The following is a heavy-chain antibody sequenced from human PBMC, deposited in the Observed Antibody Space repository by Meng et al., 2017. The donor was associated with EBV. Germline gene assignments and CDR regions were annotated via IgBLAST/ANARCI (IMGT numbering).Heavy chain of an antibody. CDR2: VHYTGST. J-gene: IGHJ5*02. V-gene: IGHV4-39*01. CDR1: GDPIISFNH. D-gene: IGHD6-19*01. Sequence: QLQLRESGPGQVRPSETRPLTCPVSGDPIISFNHCGWIRQPPGRGLEWMGSVHYTGSTYYSPSLKSRVTVSVDTSKNQFSLRLTSVTAADTAVYYCARPFPSWQSPRLDLFGAWGQGTLGTVAS. CDR3: ARPFPSWQSPRLDLFGA.